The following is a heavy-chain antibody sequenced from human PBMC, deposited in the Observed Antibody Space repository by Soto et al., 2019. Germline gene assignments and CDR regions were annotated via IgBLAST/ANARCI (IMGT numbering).Heavy chain of an antibody. CDR3: ARDKGTTYYYNSSEYSRFDY. V-gene: IGHV3-11*06. CDR2: ISGGGSYT. Sequence: GGSLRLSCAASGFTFSDYYMSWIRQAPGKGLEWISYISGGGSYTNYADSVKGRFTISRDNAKDSLYLQMNSLRVEDTAVYFRARDKGTTYYYNSSEYSRFDYWGQGTPVTVSS. CDR1: GFTFSDYY. J-gene: IGHJ4*02. D-gene: IGHD3-22*01.